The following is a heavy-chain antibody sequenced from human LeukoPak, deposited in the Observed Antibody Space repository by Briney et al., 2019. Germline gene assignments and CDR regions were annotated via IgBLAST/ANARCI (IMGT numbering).Heavy chain of an antibody. V-gene: IGHV3-74*01. Sequence: QAGGSLRLSCAASGFTLSSYWMHWVRHAPGKGLVWVSRINTDGSSTSYADSVKGRFTISRDNSKNTLYLQMNSLRAEDTAVYYCAKARNYYDSSGYEGFDYWGQGTLVTVSS. CDR2: INTDGSST. D-gene: IGHD3-22*01. CDR3: AKARNYYDSSGYEGFDY. CDR1: GFTLSSYW. J-gene: IGHJ4*02.